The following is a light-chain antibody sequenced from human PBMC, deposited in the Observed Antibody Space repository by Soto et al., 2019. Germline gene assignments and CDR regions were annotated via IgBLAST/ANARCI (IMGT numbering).Light chain of an antibody. CDR3: QQSYSTPWT. Sequence: DIQMTQSPSSLSASVGDRVTITCRASPSIGSYINWYQQKQGKAPKLLIYAASSLQSGVPSRFIGSGSGADFTLTISSLQPENFATYDRQQSYSTPWTVGQGTKVEIK. J-gene: IGKJ1*01. V-gene: IGKV1-39*01. CDR1: PSIGSY. CDR2: AAS.